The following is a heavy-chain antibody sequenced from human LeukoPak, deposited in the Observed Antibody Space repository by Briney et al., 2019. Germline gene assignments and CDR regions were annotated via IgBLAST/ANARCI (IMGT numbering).Heavy chain of an antibody. CDR2: IRYDGSNK. J-gene: IGHJ4*02. CDR3: AKEASSTSRCFDY. CDR1: GLSFGSYG. Sequence: GGSLRLSCAASGLSFGSYGMHWVRQAPGKGLEWVAFIRYDGSNKYYADSVKGRFTISRDNSKNTLYLQMNSLRAEDTAVYYCAKEASSTSRCFDYWGQGTLVTVSS. D-gene: IGHD2-2*01. V-gene: IGHV3-30*02.